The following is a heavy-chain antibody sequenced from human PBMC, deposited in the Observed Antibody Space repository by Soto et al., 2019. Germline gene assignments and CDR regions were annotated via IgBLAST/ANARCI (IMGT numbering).Heavy chain of an antibody. J-gene: IGHJ6*02. Sequence: GGSLRLSCAASGFTFSSYGMHWVRQAPGKGLEWVAVIWYDGSNKYYADSVKGRFTISRDNSKNTLYLQMNSLRAEDTAVYYCARGIAAAGRHYYYYGMDVWGQGTTVTVSS. CDR1: GFTFSSYG. CDR2: IWYDGSNK. V-gene: IGHV3-33*01. D-gene: IGHD6-13*01. CDR3: ARGIAAAGRHYYYYGMDV.